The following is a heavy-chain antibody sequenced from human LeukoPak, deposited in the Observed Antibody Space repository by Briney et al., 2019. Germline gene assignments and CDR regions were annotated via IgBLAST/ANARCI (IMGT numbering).Heavy chain of an antibody. CDR1: GDSVSSSNYY. J-gene: IGHJ4*02. CDR3: ARVGEYYDSSGYYWFGYFDY. D-gene: IGHD3-22*01. V-gene: IGHV4-30-2*01. Sequence: SETLSLTCAVSGDSVSSSNYYWSWIRQPPGKGLEWIGYIYHSGSTYYNPSLKSRVTISVDRSKNQFSLKLSSVTAADTAVYYCARVGEYYDSSGYYWFGYFDYWGQGTLVTVSS. CDR2: IYHSGST.